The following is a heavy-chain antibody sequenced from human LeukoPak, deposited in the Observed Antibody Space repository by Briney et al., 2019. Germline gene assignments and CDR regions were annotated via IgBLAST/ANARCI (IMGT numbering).Heavy chain of an antibody. D-gene: IGHD2-2*01. V-gene: IGHV1-69*13. CDR3: ARGAQAYQLYNWFDP. Sequence: GASVKVSCKASGGTFSSYAISWVRQAPGQGLEWMGGIIPIFGTANYAQKFLGRVTITADESTSTAYMELSSLRSEDTAVYYCARGAQAYQLYNWFDPWGQGTLVTVSS. CDR2: IIPIFGTA. CDR1: GGTFSSYA. J-gene: IGHJ5*02.